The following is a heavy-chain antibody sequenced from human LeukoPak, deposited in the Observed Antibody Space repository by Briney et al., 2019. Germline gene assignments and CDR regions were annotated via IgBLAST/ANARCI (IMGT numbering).Heavy chain of an antibody. J-gene: IGHJ4*02. CDR1: GGSISHYY. CDR3: ARHHSSAYPFDY. V-gene: IGHV4-59*08. D-gene: IGHD3-22*01. Sequence: SETLSLTCTVSGGSISHYYWSWIRPSPGKGLEWIGYVSNSGTTNYRPSLRGRVTVSVDTSQNRVSLKLTSMTAADTGLYYCARHHSSAYPFDYWGQGTLVTVSS. CDR2: VSNSGTT.